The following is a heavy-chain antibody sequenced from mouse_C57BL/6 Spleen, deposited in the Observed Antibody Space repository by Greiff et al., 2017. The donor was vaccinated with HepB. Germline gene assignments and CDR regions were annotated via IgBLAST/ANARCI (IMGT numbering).Heavy chain of an antibody. J-gene: IGHJ4*01. CDR1: GYAFSSYW. V-gene: IGHV1-80*01. CDR2: IYPGDGDT. Sequence: VKLMESGAELVKPGASVKISCKASGYAFSSYWMNWVKQRPGKGLEWIGQIYPGDGDTNYNGKFKGKATLTADKSSSTAYMQLSSLTSEDSAVYFCARSLYGSSSYYAMDYWGQGTSVTVSS. CDR3: ARSLYGSSSYYAMDY. D-gene: IGHD1-1*01.